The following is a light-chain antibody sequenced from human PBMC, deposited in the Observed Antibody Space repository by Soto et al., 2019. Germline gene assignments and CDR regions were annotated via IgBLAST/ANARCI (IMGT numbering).Light chain of an antibody. Sequence: QSVLTQPPSASGSPGQSVTISCTGTSSDVGGYNFVSWYQQHPGKVPKTMIYEVSKRPSGVPDRFSGSKSGNTASLTVSGLQAEDEADYYCSSFGGGNIVLFGGGTKLTVL. V-gene: IGLV2-8*01. CDR1: SSDVGGYNF. J-gene: IGLJ3*02. CDR2: EVS. CDR3: SSFGGGNIVL.